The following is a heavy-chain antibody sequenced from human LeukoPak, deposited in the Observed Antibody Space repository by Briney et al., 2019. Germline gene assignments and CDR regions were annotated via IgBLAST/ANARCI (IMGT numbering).Heavy chain of an antibody. CDR1: GFTFSSYG. V-gene: IGHV3-48*04. Sequence: GGSLRLSCAASGFTFSSYGMHWVRQAPGKGLEWVSYISSSGSTIYYADSVKGRFTISRDNARNSLYLQMNSLRAEDTAVYYCARDRLGLFYYGMDVWGQGTTVTVSS. CDR2: ISSSGSTI. CDR3: ARDRLGLFYYGMDV. J-gene: IGHJ6*02. D-gene: IGHD3-16*01.